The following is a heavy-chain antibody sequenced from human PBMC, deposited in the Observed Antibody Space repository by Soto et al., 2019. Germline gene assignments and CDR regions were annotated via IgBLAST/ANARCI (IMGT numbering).Heavy chain of an antibody. CDR3: ARAAIHGSRWDFWFDP. J-gene: IGHJ5*02. Sequence: QVQLVQSGSEVKMPRSPVKVSCKTSVGTFSRHAINWLRQSHGQGLEWVGGIIPMFGTTNYAQKFKSRVTISADESTSTAYMALSNLTSEDAAVYSGARAAIHGSRWDFWFDPWGQGPLVTVSS. V-gene: IGHV1-69*01. D-gene: IGHD6-13*01. CDR2: IIPMFGTT. CDR1: VGTFSRHA.